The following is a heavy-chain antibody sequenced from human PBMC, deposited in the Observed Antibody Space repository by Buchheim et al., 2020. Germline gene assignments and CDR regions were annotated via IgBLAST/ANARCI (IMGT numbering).Heavy chain of an antibody. CDR2: ISGSGGST. J-gene: IGHJ4*02. CDR3: AKDGRALRGYDSSGRAFDY. V-gene: IGHV3-23*04. CDR1: GFTFSSYA. D-gene: IGHD3-22*01. Sequence: EVQLVESGGGLVQPGGSLRLSCAASGFTFSSYAMSWVRQAPGKGLEWVSAISGSGGSTYYADSVNGRFTISRDNSKNTLYLQMNSLRAEDTAVYYCAKDGRALRGYDSSGRAFDYWGQGTL.